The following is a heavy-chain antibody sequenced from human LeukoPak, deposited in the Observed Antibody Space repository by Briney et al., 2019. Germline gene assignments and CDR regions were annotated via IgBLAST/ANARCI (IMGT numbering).Heavy chain of an antibody. CDR2: IRYDGSNQ. CDR3: ANWNYCTNGVCFDY. Sequence: GRSLRLSCAASGFTFSSYGMHWVRQAPGKGLDWVAFIRYDGSNQYYADSVKGRFTISRDNSKNTLYLQMNSLRAEDTAVYYCANWNYCTNGVCFDYWGQGTLVTVSS. CDR1: GFTFSSYG. J-gene: IGHJ4*02. V-gene: IGHV3-30*02. D-gene: IGHD2-8*01.